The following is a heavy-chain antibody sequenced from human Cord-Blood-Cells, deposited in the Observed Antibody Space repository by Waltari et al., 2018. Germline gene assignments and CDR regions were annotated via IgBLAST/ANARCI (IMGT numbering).Heavy chain of an antibody. CDR2: IKQDGSEK. V-gene: IGHV3-7*01. CDR1: GLIFSIYW. Sequence: EVQLVESGGGLVQPGGSLRLSCAASGLIFSIYWISWVRQAPGKGLEWVANIKQDGSEKYYVDSVKGRFTISRDNAKNSLYLQMNSLRAEDTAVYYCARAIFGVVIDYWGQGTLVTVSS. D-gene: IGHD3-3*01. J-gene: IGHJ4*02. CDR3: ARAIFGVVIDY.